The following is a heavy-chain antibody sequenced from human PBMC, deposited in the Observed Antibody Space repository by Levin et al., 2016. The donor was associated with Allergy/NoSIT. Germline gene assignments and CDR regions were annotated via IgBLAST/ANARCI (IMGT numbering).Heavy chain of an antibody. V-gene: IGHV1-18*04. D-gene: IGHD2/OR15-2a*01. Sequence: ASVKVSCKTSGYTFTNYGISWVRQAPGQGLEWMGWISAHDGDTNYAQKFQGRVSMTTDASTSTAYMELRSLRSDDSAVFYCARDLYYCKSCFSNGWDDTFDIWGQGTMVTVSS. CDR1: GYTFTNYG. CDR2: ISAHDGDT. CDR3: ARDLYYCKSCFSNGWDDTFDI. J-gene: IGHJ3*02.